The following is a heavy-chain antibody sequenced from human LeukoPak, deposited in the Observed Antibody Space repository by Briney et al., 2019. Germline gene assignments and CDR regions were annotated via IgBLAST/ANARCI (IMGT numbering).Heavy chain of an antibody. V-gene: IGHV3-23*01. CDR2: ISGSGGST. Sequence: GGSLRLSCAASGFTISSYVMSWVRQAPGKGLEWVSGISGSGGSTYYADSVKGRFTISRDNSKNTLYLQMNSLRAEDTAVYYCAKDPLYSPRWDFDYWGQGTLVTVSS. CDR3: AKDPLYSPRWDFDY. D-gene: IGHD5-18*01. CDR1: GFTISSYV. J-gene: IGHJ4*02.